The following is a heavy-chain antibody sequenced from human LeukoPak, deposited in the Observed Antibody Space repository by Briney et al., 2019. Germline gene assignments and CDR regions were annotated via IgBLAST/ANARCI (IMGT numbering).Heavy chain of an antibody. CDR1: GGTFSSYA. J-gene: IGHJ4*02. Sequence: ASVQVSCKASGGTFSSYAISWVRQAPGQGLEWMGRIIPIFGTANYAQKFQGRVTITTDESTSTAYMELSSLRSEDTAVYYCARGPWGYDSSGYPEYWVQGTLVTVSS. CDR3: ARGPWGYDSSGYPEY. V-gene: IGHV1-69*05. D-gene: IGHD3-22*01. CDR2: IIPIFGTA.